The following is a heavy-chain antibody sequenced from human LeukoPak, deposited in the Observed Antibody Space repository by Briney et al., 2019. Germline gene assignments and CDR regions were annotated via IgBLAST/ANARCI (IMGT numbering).Heavy chain of an antibody. D-gene: IGHD5-18*01. J-gene: IGHJ4*02. V-gene: IGHV4-34*01. CDR3: ARKQLWTFYFAY. CDR1: GGSFSGYY. Sequence: SETLSLTCAVYGGSFSGYYWSWIRQPPGKGLEWIGEINHSGSTNYNPSLKSRVTISVDTSKNQFSLKLSSVTAADTAVYYCARKQLWTFYFAYGGQGTRVPVSS. CDR2: INHSGST.